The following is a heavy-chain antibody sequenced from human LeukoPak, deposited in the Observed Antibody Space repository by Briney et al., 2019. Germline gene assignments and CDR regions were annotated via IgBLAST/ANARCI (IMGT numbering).Heavy chain of an antibody. J-gene: IGHJ4*02. CDR1: GFTFSNYA. CDR3: AKVRDSRSSPFDC. CDR2: ISGSGGST. Sequence: PGGSLRLSCAASGFTFSNYAMTWACQAPGKGLEWVSAISGSGGSTYYADSVKGRFTISRDNSKYTLYLQMNSLRAEDTAVYYCAKVRDSRSSPFDCWGQGALVTVSS. V-gene: IGHV3-23*01. D-gene: IGHD6-13*01.